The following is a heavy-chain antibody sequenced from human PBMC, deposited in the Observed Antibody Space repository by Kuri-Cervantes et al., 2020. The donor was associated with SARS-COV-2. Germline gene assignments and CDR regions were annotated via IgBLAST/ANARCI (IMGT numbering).Heavy chain of an antibody. J-gene: IGHJ4*02. D-gene: IGHD3-22*01. Sequence: GGSLRLSCAASGFTFSSYWMSWVRQAPGKGLEWVANIKQDGSEKYYVDSVKGRFTISRDNAKNSLYLQMNNLRAEDTALYYCASSYDSLTLKVYFDYWGQGTLVTVSS. CDR1: GFTFSSYW. CDR2: IKQDGSEK. V-gene: IGHV3-7*03. CDR3: ASSYDSLTLKVYFDY.